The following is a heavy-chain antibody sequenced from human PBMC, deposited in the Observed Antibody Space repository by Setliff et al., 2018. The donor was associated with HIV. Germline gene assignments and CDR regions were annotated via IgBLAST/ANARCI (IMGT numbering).Heavy chain of an antibody. D-gene: IGHD3-10*01. Sequence: ASVKVSCKASGYTFTKYAMNWVRQAPGQGLEWLGWINTNTGNPTYAQGFTGRFVFSLDPSVSTAYLQISSLKAEDTAVYHCARDFGRFGELYSDYWGQGTLVTVSS. CDR1: GYTFTKYA. V-gene: IGHV7-4-1*02. CDR2: INTNTGNP. J-gene: IGHJ4*02. CDR3: ARDFGRFGELYSDY.